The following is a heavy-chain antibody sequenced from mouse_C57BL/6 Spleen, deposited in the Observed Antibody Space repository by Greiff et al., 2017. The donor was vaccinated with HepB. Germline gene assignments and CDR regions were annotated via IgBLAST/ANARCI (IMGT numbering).Heavy chain of an antibody. CDR3: ARDDGSSKGFDY. D-gene: IGHD1-1*01. CDR2: ISDGGSYT. Sequence: EVKLVESGGGLVKPGGSLKLSCAASGFTFSSYAMSWVRQTPEKRLEWVATISDGGSYTYYPDNVKGRFTISRDNAKNNLYLQMSHLKSEDTAMYYCARDDGSSKGFDYWGQGTTLTVSS. CDR1: GFTFSSYA. J-gene: IGHJ2*01. V-gene: IGHV5-4*01.